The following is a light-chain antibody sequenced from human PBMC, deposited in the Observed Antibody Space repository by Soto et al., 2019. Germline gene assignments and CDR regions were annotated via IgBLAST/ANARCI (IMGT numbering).Light chain of an antibody. CDR3: QQYGSSPYT. Sequence: ENVLTQSPGTLSVSPGERATLSCRASQTVRSSSLAWYQQKPGQAPRLLIYGPSGRATGIPDKFSGSGSGKDFTLTISRLEPEDFAVYYCQQYGSSPYTVGKGTKLEI. J-gene: IGKJ2*01. CDR1: QTVRSSS. V-gene: IGKV3-20*01. CDR2: GPS.